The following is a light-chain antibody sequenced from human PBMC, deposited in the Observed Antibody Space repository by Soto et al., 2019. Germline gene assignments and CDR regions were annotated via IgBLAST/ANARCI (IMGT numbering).Light chain of an antibody. CDR2: AAS. CDR1: QSISSY. Sequence: DIQMTQSPSSLSASVGDIVTITCRASQSISSYLNWYQQKPGKAPKLLIYAASSLQSGVPSRFSGSGSGTDFTLTISSLQPEDFATYYCQQSYSTPITFGQGTRLETK. J-gene: IGKJ5*01. CDR3: QQSYSTPIT. V-gene: IGKV1-39*01.